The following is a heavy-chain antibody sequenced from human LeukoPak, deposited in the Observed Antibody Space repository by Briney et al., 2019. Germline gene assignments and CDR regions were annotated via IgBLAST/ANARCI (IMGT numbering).Heavy chain of an antibody. CDR1: GGSISSGDYY. Sequence: SQTLSLTCTVSGGSISSGDYYWSWIRQPPGKGLEWIGYIYYSGSTNYNPSLKSRVTISVDTSKNQFSLKLSSVTAADTAVYYCARSVGWSRYFDLWGRGTLVTVSS. CDR3: ARSVGWSRYFDL. J-gene: IGHJ2*01. D-gene: IGHD3-3*01. CDR2: IYYSGST. V-gene: IGHV4-61*08.